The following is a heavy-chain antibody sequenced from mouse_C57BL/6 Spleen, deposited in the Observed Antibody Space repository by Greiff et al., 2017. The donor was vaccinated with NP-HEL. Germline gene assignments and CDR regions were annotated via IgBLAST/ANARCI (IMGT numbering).Heavy chain of an antibody. Sequence: EVKVVESGGGLVQSGRSLRLSCATSGFTFSDFYMEWVRQAPGKGLEWIAASRNKANDYTTEYSASVKGRFIVSRDTSQSILYLQMNALRAEDTAIYYCARDLYGSSYGFAYWGQGTLVTVSA. CDR1: GFTFSDFY. CDR2: SRNKANDYTT. D-gene: IGHD1-1*01. V-gene: IGHV7-1*01. J-gene: IGHJ3*01. CDR3: ARDLYGSSYGFAY.